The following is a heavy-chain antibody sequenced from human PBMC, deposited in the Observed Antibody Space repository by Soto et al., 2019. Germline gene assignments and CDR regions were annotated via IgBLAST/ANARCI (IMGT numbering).Heavy chain of an antibody. Sequence: EVQLVESGGGLVQPGGSLRLSCAASGFTFSDHYIDWVRQSPGKGLEWVSRIRNQANSYSIEYAASVKGRFTISRDDSTISLYLQMNSLKTEDPAVYFCARVKFGTMNAFHICRPGTMVTVSS. CDR3: ARVKFGTMNAFHI. CDR1: GFTFSDHY. D-gene: IGHD3-22*01. J-gene: IGHJ3*02. CDR2: IRNQANSYSI. V-gene: IGHV3-72*01.